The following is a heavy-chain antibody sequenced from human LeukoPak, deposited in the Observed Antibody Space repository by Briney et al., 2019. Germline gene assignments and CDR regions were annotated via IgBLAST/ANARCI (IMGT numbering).Heavy chain of an antibody. J-gene: IGHJ3*02. V-gene: IGHV3-21*01. CDR1: GFTVSRYE. CDR3: ARDLSRTAVTKSAFDI. D-gene: IGHD4-17*01. Sequence: GGSLRLSCAASGFTVSRYEMNWVRQAPGKGLGWVSSISSSSSYIYYADSVKGRFTISRDNAKNSLYLQMNSLRAEDTAVYCCARDLSRTAVTKSAFDIWGQGTMVTVSS. CDR2: ISSSSSYI.